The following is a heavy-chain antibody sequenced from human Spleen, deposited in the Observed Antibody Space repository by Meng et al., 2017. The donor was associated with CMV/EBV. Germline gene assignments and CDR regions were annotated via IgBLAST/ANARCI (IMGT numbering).Heavy chain of an antibody. CDR3: AGIRYQPYYFDY. CDR2: INPSGGST. D-gene: IGHD1-14*01. Sequence: ASVKVSCKSSGFTFTSYYMHWVRQAPGQGLEWMGIINPSGGSTTYAQKFQGRVTMTRDTSTSTVHMELSSLRSEDTAVYYCAGIRYQPYYFDYWGQGTLVTVSS. CDR1: GFTFTSYY. V-gene: IGHV1-46*01. J-gene: IGHJ4*02.